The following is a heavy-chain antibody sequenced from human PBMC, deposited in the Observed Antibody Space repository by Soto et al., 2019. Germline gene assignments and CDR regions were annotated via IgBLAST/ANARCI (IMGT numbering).Heavy chain of an antibody. CDR2: ISAFKGYT. CDR1: GYIFTSYG. CDR3: ARVDDYYDSSGHYFTFFNY. J-gene: IGHJ4*02. V-gene: IGHV1-18*01. D-gene: IGHD3-22*01. Sequence: QVQLVQSGPEVKKPGASVKLSCKASGYIFTSYGIGWGRQAPGQGLEWMGWISAFKGYTKYPQRLQGRVTMTTDTPTSTAYMELRSLRSDDTAVYYCARVDDYYDSSGHYFTFFNYWGQGSLVTVSS.